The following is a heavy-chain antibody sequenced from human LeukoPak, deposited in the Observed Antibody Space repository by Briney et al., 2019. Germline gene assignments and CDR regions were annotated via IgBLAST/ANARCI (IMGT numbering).Heavy chain of an antibody. Sequence: SETLSLTCTVSGGSISSYYWSWIRQPAGKVLEWIGRIYTSGSTNYNPTLKSRVTMSVATSKNQFSLKLSSVTAADTAVYYCAREERGYSSSWYPERWGQGTLVTVSS. V-gene: IGHV4-4*07. CDR1: GGSISSYY. CDR3: AREERGYSSSWYPER. J-gene: IGHJ4*02. CDR2: IYTSGST. D-gene: IGHD6-13*01.